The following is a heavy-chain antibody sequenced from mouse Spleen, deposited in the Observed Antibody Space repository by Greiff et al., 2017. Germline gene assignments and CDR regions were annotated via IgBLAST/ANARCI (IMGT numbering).Heavy chain of an antibody. V-gene: IGHV5-16*01. CDR2: INYDGSST. D-gene: IGHD2-10*02. J-gene: IGHJ3*01. Sequence: EVKLMESEGGLVQPGSSMKLSCTASGFTFSDYYMAWVRQVPEKGLEWVANINYDGSSTYYLDSLKSRFIISRDNAKNILYLQMSSLKSEDTATYYCAREGYGIGFAYWGQGTLVTVSA. CDR3: AREGYGIGFAY. CDR1: GFTFSDYY.